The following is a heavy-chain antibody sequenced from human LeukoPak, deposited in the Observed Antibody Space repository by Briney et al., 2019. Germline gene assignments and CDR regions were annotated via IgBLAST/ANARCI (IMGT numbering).Heavy chain of an antibody. Sequence: GGSLRLSCAASGFTFSSYAMSWVRQAPGKGLEWVSAISGSGGSTYYADSVKGRFTISRDNSKNTLYLQMNSLRDEDTAVYYCAKVYTFDSSGYYSEYYFDYWGQGALVTVSS. V-gene: IGHV3-23*01. CDR2: ISGSGGST. CDR3: AKVYTFDSSGYYSEYYFDY. J-gene: IGHJ4*02. CDR1: GFTFSSYA. D-gene: IGHD3-22*01.